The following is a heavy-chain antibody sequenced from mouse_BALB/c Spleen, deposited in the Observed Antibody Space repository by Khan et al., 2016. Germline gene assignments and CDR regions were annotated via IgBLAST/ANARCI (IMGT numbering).Heavy chain of an antibody. V-gene: IGHV3-2*02. Sequence: EVKLEESGPGLVKPSQSLSLTCTVTGYSITSDYVWNWIRQFPGDKLEWMGYISYFGITSYNPSLKSRISITRDTSKNQFFLQLNSVTSEDSATYYCARSKYDFDYWGQGTTLTVSS. CDR3: ARSKYDFDY. J-gene: IGHJ2*01. CDR2: ISYFGIT. CDR1: GYSITSDYV.